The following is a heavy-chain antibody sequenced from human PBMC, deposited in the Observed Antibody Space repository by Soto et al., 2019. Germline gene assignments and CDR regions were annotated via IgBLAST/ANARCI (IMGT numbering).Heavy chain of an antibody. V-gene: IGHV4-59*01. Sequence: SSETLSLTCTVSGGSISSYYWSWIRQPPGKGLEWIGYIYYSGSTNYNPSLKSRVTISVDTSKNQFSLKLSSVTAADTAVYYCARGNRGYRSNWFDPWGQGTLVTVSS. J-gene: IGHJ5*02. CDR1: GGSISSYY. CDR3: ARGNRGYRSNWFDP. CDR2: IYYSGST. D-gene: IGHD2-15*01.